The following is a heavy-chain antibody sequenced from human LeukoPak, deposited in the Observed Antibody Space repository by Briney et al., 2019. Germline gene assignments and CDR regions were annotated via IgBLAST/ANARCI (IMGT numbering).Heavy chain of an antibody. Sequence: PGGSLRLSCAASGFTFSSYGMHWVRQAPGKGLEWVAFIRYDGSNKYYADSVKGRFTISRDNSKNTLYLQMNSLRAEDTAVYYCAKDGGAYCSSTSCHHYYFDYWGQGTLVTVSS. CDR1: GFTFSSYG. V-gene: IGHV3-30*02. CDR2: IRYDGSNK. D-gene: IGHD2-2*01. J-gene: IGHJ4*02. CDR3: AKDGGAYCSSTSCHHYYFDY.